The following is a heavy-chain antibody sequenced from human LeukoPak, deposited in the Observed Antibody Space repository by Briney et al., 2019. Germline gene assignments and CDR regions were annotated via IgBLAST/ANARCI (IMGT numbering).Heavy chain of an antibody. CDR1: GVSISSSNSY. D-gene: IGHD3/OR15-3a*01. J-gene: IGHJ4*02. CDR2: IYYSGNT. V-gene: IGHV4-39*01. CDR3: ARQTGSGLFILP. Sequence: SETLSLTCTVSGVSISSSNSYWGWIRQPPGKGLEWIGSIYYSGNTYYNASLKSQVSISIDTSKNQFSLKLTSVTAADTAVYYCARQTGSGLFILPGGQGTMVTVSS.